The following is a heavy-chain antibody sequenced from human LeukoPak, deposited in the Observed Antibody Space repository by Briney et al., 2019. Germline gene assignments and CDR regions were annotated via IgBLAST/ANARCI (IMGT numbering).Heavy chain of an antibody. CDR3: ARGYCSSVSCYRFDY. Sequence: GESLKISCKGSGYSFTSYWISWVRQMPGKGLEWMGIIYPDDSDIRYSPSFQGQVTISADKSISTAYLQWSSLKASDTAMYYCARGYCSSVSCYRFDYWGQGTLVTVSS. CDR2: IYPDDSDI. D-gene: IGHD2-2*01. CDR1: GYSFTSYW. V-gene: IGHV5-51*01. J-gene: IGHJ4*02.